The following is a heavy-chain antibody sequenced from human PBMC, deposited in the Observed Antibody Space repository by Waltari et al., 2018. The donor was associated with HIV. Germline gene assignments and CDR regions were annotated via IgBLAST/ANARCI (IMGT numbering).Heavy chain of an antibody. J-gene: IGHJ4*02. CDR3: AKDLSSISMIVPRSYFDY. CDR2: ISNSGVST. D-gene: IGHD3-22*01. Sequence: EVQLLESGGGLVQPGGSLRLSCAASGFTFSSYAMSWVRQAPGKGLEWVSAISNSGVSTYYADSVKGRFTISRDNSKNTLYLQMNSLRDEDTAVYYCAKDLSSISMIVPRSYFDYWGQGTLVTVSS. CDR1: GFTFSSYA. V-gene: IGHV3-23*01.